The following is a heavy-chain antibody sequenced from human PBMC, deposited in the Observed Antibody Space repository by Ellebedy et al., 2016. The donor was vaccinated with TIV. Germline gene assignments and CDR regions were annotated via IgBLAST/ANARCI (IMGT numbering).Heavy chain of an antibody. CDR3: ARERVMDY. CDR1: GFTFVNYA. V-gene: IGHV3-49*04. Sequence: PGGSLRLSCSASGFTFVNYALTWVRQAPGKGLEWVAFIRSIHYGGTAEYAASVKGRFTVSRDDSKSIAYLQMNSLKTEDTAVYYCARERVMDYWGQGTQVTVSS. D-gene: IGHD3-16*01. J-gene: IGHJ4*02. CDR2: IRSIHYGGTA.